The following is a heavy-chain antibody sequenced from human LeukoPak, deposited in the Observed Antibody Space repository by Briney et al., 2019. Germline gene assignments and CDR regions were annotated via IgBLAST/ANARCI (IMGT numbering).Heavy chain of an antibody. CDR2: IDSDGSNT. CDR1: GFTFSSYW. V-gene: IGHV3-74*01. CDR3: AREGVASYWYLEL. J-gene: IGHJ2*01. D-gene: IGHD3-3*01. Sequence: GGSLRLSCAASGFTFSSYWMHWVRQVPGKGRVWVSRIDSDGSNTCYADSVKGRFTISRDNARNTLYLQMNSLRAEDTAVYYCAREGVASYWYLELWGRGTLVTVSS.